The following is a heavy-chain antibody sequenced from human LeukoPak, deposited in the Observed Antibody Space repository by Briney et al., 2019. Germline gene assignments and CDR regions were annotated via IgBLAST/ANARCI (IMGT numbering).Heavy chain of an antibody. CDR2: ISYDGSNK. CDR3: ARRSVPAAIGSWFDP. Sequence: PGRSLRLSCAASGFTFSSYAMHWVRQAPGKGLEWVAVISYDGSNKYYADSVKGRFTISRDNSKNTLYLQMYSLRAEDTAVYYCARRSVPAAIGSWFDPWGQGTLVTVSS. J-gene: IGHJ5*02. V-gene: IGHV3-30*04. CDR1: GFTFSSYA. D-gene: IGHD2-2*02.